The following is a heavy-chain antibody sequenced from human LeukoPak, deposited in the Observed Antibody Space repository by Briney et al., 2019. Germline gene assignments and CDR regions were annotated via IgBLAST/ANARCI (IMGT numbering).Heavy chain of an antibody. CDR1: GGSISSGGYY. CDR2: IYHSGST. CDR3: ARDQDYYDSTGGAFDI. Sequence: PSQTLSLTCTVSGGSISSGGYYWSWIRQPPGKGLEWIGYIYHSGSTYYTPSLKSRVTISVDRSKNQFSLKLSSVTAADTAVYYCARDQDYYDSTGGAFDIWGQGTMVTVSS. J-gene: IGHJ3*02. D-gene: IGHD3-22*01. V-gene: IGHV4-30-2*01.